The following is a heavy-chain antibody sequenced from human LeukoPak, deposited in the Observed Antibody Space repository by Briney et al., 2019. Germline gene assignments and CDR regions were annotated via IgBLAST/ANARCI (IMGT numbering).Heavy chain of an antibody. CDR1: GYTFTGYY. D-gene: IGHD3-22*01. CDR2: INPNSGGT. Sequence: ASVKVSCKASGYTFTGYYMHWVRQAPGQGLEWMGWINPNSGGTNYAQKFQGRVTMTRDTSISTAYMELSRLRSDDTAVYYCARGGLLEYYYDSSGYAADYWGQGTLVTVSS. J-gene: IGHJ4*02. V-gene: IGHV1-2*02. CDR3: ARGGLLEYYYDSSGYAADY.